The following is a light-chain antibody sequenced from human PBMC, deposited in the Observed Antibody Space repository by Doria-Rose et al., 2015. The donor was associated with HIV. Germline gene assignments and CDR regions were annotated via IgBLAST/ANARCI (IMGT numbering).Light chain of an antibody. V-gene: IGKV3-20*01. Sequence: EIVMTQSPGTLSLSPGERATLSCRASQSFSSTYLAWYQQKPGQAPSRLIYDGSTRATGIPDRFSASGSRTDFTLTINRLEPEDFALYYCHQYGTSWTFGQGTKVEI. CDR1: QSFSSTY. CDR2: DGS. CDR3: HQYGTSWT. J-gene: IGKJ1*01.